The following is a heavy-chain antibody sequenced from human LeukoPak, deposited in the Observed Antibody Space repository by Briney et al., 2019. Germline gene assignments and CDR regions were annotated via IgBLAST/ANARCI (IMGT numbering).Heavy chain of an antibody. J-gene: IGHJ4*02. CDR1: GGSISSYY. D-gene: IGHD6-19*01. CDR2: IYYSGST. CDR3: ARDPGSGWYYFDY. Sequence: SETLSLNCTVSGGSISSYYWSWLRQPPGKGLEWIGYIYYSGSTNYSPSLKSRVTISVDTSKNQFSLKLSSVTAADTAVYYCARDPGSGWYYFDYWGQGTLVTVSS. V-gene: IGHV4-59*01.